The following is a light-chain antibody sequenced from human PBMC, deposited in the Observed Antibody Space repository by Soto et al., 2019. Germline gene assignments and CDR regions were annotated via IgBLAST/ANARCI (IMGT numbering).Light chain of an antibody. Sequence: QSVLRQPPSVSGAPGQRVTISCTGSSSNIGAGYDVYWYQQLPGTAPKLLIYGNSNRPSGVPDRFSGSKSGTSASLAITGLQAEDEADYYCQSYDSSLSGYVFGPGTKVTVL. V-gene: IGLV1-40*01. CDR3: QSYDSSLSGYV. CDR1: SSNIGAGYD. CDR2: GNS. J-gene: IGLJ1*01.